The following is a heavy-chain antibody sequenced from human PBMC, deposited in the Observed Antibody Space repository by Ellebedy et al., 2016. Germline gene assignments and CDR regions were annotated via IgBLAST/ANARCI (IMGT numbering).Heavy chain of an antibody. CDR2: IYPADSDT. J-gene: IGHJ6*03. CDR3: ARATGYFYYFYFDV. CDR1: GYSFTTYW. D-gene: IGHD1-14*01. Sequence: GESLKISXKGSGYSFTTYWIGWVRQMPGKGLEWMGIIYPADSDTKYSPSFQGQVTISVDMSINTAYLQWSSLKASDTAIYYCARATGYFYYFYFDVWGKGTSVTVSS. V-gene: IGHV5-51*01.